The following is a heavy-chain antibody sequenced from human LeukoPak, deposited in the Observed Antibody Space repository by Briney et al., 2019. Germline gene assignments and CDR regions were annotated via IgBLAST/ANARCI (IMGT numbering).Heavy chain of an antibody. J-gene: IGHJ4*02. CDR1: GFTFSSYA. CDR2: ISGSGGST. D-gene: IGHD3-22*01. Sequence: GGSLRLSCAASGFTFSSYAISWVRQAPGKGLEWVSAISGSGGSTYYADSVKGRFTISRDNSKNTLYLQMNSLRAEDTAVYYCAKDLSHRSGYSYYFDYWGQGTLVTVSS. CDR3: AKDLSHRSGYSYYFDY. V-gene: IGHV3-23*01.